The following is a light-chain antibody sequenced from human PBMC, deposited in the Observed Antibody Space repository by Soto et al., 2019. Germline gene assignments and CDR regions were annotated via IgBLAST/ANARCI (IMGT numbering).Light chain of an antibody. CDR3: FLWYSGIVV. CDR1: TGAVTSGHY. Sequence: QAVVTQETSLTVSPGGTVTLTCGSSTGAVTSGHYPYWFQQKPGQAPRTMIYDTSNKHSWTPARFSGSLLGGKAALTLSGAQADDEAEYYCFLWYSGIVVFGGGTKLTVL. V-gene: IGLV7-46*01. CDR2: DTS. J-gene: IGLJ2*01.